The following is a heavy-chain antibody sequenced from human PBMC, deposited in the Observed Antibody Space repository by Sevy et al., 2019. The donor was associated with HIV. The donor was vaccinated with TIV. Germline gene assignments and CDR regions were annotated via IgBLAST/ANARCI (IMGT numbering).Heavy chain of an antibody. CDR1: GFTVSSNY. CDR2: IYSGGST. Sequence: GGSLRLSCAASGFTVSSNYMSWVRQAPGKGLEWVSVIYSGGSTYYADSVKGRFTISRDNSKNTLYLQMNSLRAEDTAVYYCARDLTTYYYGSGSADYYYYYGMDVWGQGTTVTVSS. J-gene: IGHJ6*02. D-gene: IGHD3-10*01. CDR3: ARDLTTYYYGSGSADYYYYYGMDV. V-gene: IGHV3-66*01.